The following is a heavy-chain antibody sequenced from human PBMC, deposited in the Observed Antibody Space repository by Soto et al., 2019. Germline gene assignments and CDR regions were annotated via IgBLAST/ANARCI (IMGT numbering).Heavy chain of an antibody. CDR1: GYTFTSYG. J-gene: IGHJ6*03. CDR3: ARVFDWLFGRVGYYYYMDV. D-gene: IGHD3-9*01. CDR2: ISAYNGNT. V-gene: IGHV1-18*01. Sequence: GASVKVSCKASGYTFTSYGISWVRQAPGQGLEWMGWISAYNGNTNYAQKLQGRVTMTTDTSTSTAYMELRSLRSDDTAVYYCARVFDWLFGRVGYYYYMDVWGKGTTVTVSS.